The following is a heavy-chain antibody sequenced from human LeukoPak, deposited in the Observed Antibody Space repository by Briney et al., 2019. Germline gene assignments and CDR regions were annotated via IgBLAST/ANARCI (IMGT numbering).Heavy chain of an antibody. V-gene: IGHV4-61*01. CDR1: GGSIRSSSYY. CDR2: IYYSGST. D-gene: IGHD4-17*01. J-gene: IGHJ4*02. CDR3: ARTYGDYFDY. Sequence: SETLSLTCTVSGGSIRSSSYYWSWIRQPPGKGLEWIGYIYYSGSTNYNPSLKSRVTISVDTSKNQFSLKLSSVTAADTAVYYCARTYGDYFDYWGQGTLVTVSS.